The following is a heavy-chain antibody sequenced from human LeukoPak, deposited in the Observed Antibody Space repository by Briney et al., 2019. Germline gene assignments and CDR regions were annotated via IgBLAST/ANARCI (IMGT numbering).Heavy chain of an antibody. CDR1: DGTSDAYY. CDR3: ATSPQYTGYDWGWFSDYYIDA. V-gene: IGHV4-34*08. J-gene: IGHJ6*03. Sequence: SETLSLTCAVYDGTSDAYYGSWIRQSPGKGLEWIGEINLSVSPNYTPSLKGRVTFSIDPSKNQFSLKLTSVTAADTGVYYCATSPQYTGYDWGWFSDYYIDAWGPGTTVTVSS. CDR2: INLSVSP. D-gene: IGHD1-1*01.